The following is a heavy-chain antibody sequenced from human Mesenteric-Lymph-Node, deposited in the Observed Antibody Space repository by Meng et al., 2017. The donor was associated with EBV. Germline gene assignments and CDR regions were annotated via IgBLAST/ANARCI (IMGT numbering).Heavy chain of an antibody. CDR1: RGSINRDHYS. CDR2: IYYSGST. CDR3: ARQLTNGIYYFDY. J-gene: IGHJ4*02. Sequence: RQMKEWGPGRVSRSETLSLTRTVCRGSINRDHYSWGWIRQPPGKGLEWIASIYYSGSTYYNPSLKSRVTISVDTTKSQFSLKLTSVTAADTAIYYCARQLTNGIYYFDYWGQGTLVTVSS. V-gene: IGHV4-39*07. D-gene: IGHD2-8*01.